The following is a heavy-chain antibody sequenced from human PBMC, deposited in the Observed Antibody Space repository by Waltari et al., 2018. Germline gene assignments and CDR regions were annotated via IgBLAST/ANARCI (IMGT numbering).Heavy chain of an antibody. CDR3: ASDYYDRGYFDY. V-gene: IGHV4-31*03. J-gene: IGHJ4*02. D-gene: IGHD3-22*01. Sequence: QVQLQESGPGLVKPSQTLSLTCTVSGGSISSGGYYWSWIRQHPGKGLGWIGYIYYSGSTYDKPSLKSRVTISVDTSKNQFSLKLSSVTAADTAVYYCASDYYDRGYFDYWGQGTLVTVSS. CDR2: IYYSGST. CDR1: GGSISSGGYY.